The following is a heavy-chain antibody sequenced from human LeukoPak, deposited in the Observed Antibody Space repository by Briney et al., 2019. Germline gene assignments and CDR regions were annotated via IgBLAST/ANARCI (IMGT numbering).Heavy chain of an antibody. V-gene: IGHV3-21*01. CDR3: ARTPSGYDYIWGSYRTYYFDY. D-gene: IGHD3-16*02. CDR2: ISSSSSYI. CDR1: GFTFSSYS. J-gene: IGHJ4*02. Sequence: PGGSLRLSCAASGFTFSSYSMNWVRQAPGKGLEWVSSISSSSSYIYYADLVKGRFTISRDNAKNSLYLQMNSLRAEDTAVYYCARTPSGYDYIWGSYRTYYFDYWGQGTLVTVSS.